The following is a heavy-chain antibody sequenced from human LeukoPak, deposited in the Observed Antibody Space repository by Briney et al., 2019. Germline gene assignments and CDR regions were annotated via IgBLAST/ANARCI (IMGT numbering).Heavy chain of an antibody. CDR3: ARASAVGIAGPYYYMDV. J-gene: IGHJ6*03. Sequence: ASVKVSCKASGYTFTGYYMHWVRQAPGQGLEWMGWINPNSGGTNYAQKFQGRVTITRDTSISTAYMELSRLRSDDTAVYYCARASAVGIAGPYYYMDVWGKGTTVTVSS. CDR2: INPNSGGT. CDR1: GYTFTGYY. D-gene: IGHD6-13*01. V-gene: IGHV1-2*02.